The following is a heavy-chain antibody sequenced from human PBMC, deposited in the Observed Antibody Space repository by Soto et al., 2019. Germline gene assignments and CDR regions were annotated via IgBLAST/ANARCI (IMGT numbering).Heavy chain of an antibody. V-gene: IGHV1-3*01. J-gene: IGHJ4*02. CDR1: GYTFSIYA. CDR2: INAGNGDT. D-gene: IGHD5-18*01. CDR3: ARDPGTDMVQRAYYFDY. Sequence: QVQVVQSGAEVKKPGDSVKVSCKASGYTFSIYAIHWVRQAPGQRPEWMGWINAGNGDTKYSQKFQGRVTITRDTSASTAYMELSSLRSEDTAVYYCARDPGTDMVQRAYYFDYWGQGTLVTVSS.